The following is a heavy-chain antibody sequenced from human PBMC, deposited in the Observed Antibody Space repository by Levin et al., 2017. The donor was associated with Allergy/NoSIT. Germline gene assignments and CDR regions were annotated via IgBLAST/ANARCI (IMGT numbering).Heavy chain of an antibody. J-gene: IGHJ4*02. D-gene: IGHD6-19*01. Sequence: GESLKISCAASGFTFSSYAMSWVRQAPGKGLEWVSAISGSGGSTYYADSVKGRFTISRDNSKNTLYLQMNSLRAEDTAVYYCAGGYSSGWYQPWGYWGQGTLVTVSS. CDR1: GFTFSSYA. CDR3: AGGYSSGWYQPWGY. CDR2: ISGSGGST. V-gene: IGHV3-23*01.